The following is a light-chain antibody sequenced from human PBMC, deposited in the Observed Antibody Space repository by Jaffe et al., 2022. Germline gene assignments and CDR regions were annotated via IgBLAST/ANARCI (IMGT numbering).Light chain of an antibody. CDR2: GAS. CDR3: QQYNNWPGSA. Sequence: EIVMMQSPATLSVSPGERATLSCRASQSVSSNLAWYQQKPGQAPRLLIYGASTRATGIPARFSGSGSGTEFTLTISSLQSEDFAVYYCQQYNNWPGSAFGGGTKVEIK. CDR1: QSVSSN. J-gene: IGKJ4*01. V-gene: IGKV3D-15*01.